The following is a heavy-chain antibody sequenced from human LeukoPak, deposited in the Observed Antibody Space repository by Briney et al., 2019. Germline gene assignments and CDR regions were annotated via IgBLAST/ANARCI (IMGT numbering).Heavy chain of an antibody. J-gene: IGHJ2*01. CDR3: ASGGNDSSGYYIGESYWYFDL. V-gene: IGHV4-59*01. D-gene: IGHD3-22*01. CDR1: GGSISSYY. Sequence: SETLSLTCTVSGGSISSYYWSWLRQPPGKGLEWIGYIYYSGSTNYNPSLKSRVTISVDTSKNQFSLKLSSVTAADTAVYYCASGGNDSSGYYIGESYWYFDLWGRGTLVTVSS. CDR2: IYYSGST.